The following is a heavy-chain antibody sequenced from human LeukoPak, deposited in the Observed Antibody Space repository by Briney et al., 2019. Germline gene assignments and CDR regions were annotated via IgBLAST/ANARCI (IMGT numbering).Heavy chain of an antibody. J-gene: IGHJ4*02. CDR1: GGSISSSSYY. CDR2: IYYSGST. D-gene: IGHD5-12*01. V-gene: IGHV4-39*07. CDR3: ARVSGAWDIVATNTFDY. Sequence: SETLSLTCTVSGGSISSSSYYWGWIRQPPGKGLEWIGSIYYSGSTYYNPSLKSRVTISVGTSKNQFSLKLSSVTAADTAVYYCARVSGAWDIVATNTFDYWGQGTLVTVSS.